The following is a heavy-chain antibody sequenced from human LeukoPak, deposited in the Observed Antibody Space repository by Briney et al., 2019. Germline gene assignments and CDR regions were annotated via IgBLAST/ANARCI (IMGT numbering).Heavy chain of an antibody. Sequence: PTGTLSLTCGVSGGSITNTNYWTWVRQPPGKGLEWIGEVNLQGSTNYNPSLMGRVAIAVDTSENHISLQLTSVTAADTAVYYCAREGGPYRPLDYSGQGTLVTVSS. CDR2: VNLQGST. J-gene: IGHJ4*02. CDR3: AREGGPYRPLDY. CDR1: GGSITNTNY. V-gene: IGHV4-4*02.